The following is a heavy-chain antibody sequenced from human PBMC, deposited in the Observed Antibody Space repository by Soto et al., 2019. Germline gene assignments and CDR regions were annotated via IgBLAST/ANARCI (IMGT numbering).Heavy chain of an antibody. Sequence: VQLMHSGAEVKQPGSSVKVSCKASGGTFSSHSINWVREAPGQGLEWMGGIITLFGTANYAQNFQGRVTITADQSTSTAYMVLNSMRSDDTAVYYCAREVGYGDFSAALLDWGQGTLVTVSS. J-gene: IGHJ4*02. D-gene: IGHD4-17*01. V-gene: IGHV1-69*01. CDR3: AREVGYGDFSAALLD. CDR2: IITLFGTA. CDR1: GGTFSSHS.